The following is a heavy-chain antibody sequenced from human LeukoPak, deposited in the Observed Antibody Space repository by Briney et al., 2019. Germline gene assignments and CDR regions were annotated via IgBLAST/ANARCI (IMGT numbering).Heavy chain of an antibody. Sequence: PGGSLRLSCAASGFTFSSYWMSWVRQAPGKGLEWVADIKQDGSEKYYVDSVKGRFTISRDNAKNSLYLQMNSLRAEDTAVYYCASTMGSGWYAQHTKFDYWGQGTLVTVSS. CDR2: IKQDGSEK. D-gene: IGHD6-19*01. J-gene: IGHJ4*02. V-gene: IGHV3-7*01. CDR3: ASTMGSGWYAQHTKFDY. CDR1: GFTFSSYW.